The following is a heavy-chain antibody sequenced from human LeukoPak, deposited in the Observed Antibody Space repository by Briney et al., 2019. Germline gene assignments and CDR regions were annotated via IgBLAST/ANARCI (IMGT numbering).Heavy chain of an antibody. CDR1: GGSISSYY. CDR3: ARWLVSGYSDY. J-gene: IGHJ4*02. V-gene: IGHV4-59*13. D-gene: IGHD3-22*01. Sequence: SETLSLTCTVSGGSISSYYWSWIRQPPGKGLEWIGYIYYSGSTTYNPSLKSRVTISVGSSKKQFSLKLSSVTAADTAVYYCARWLVSGYSDYWGQGTLVTVSS. CDR2: IYYSGST.